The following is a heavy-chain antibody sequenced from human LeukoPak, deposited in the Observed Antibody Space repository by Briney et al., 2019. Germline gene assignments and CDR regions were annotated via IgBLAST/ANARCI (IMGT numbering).Heavy chain of an antibody. CDR1: GSTFSSYS. CDR3: SREESGSGSYSGH. J-gene: IGHJ4*02. CDR2: ISSGSSHI. Sequence: GGSLRLSCAASGSTFSSYSMNWVRQAPGKGLEWASSISSGSSHIYYADSVKGRFTISRDNAKNSLYLQMNNLRAEDTAVYYCSREESGSGSYSGHWGQGTLVTVSS. D-gene: IGHD3-10*01. V-gene: IGHV3-21*01.